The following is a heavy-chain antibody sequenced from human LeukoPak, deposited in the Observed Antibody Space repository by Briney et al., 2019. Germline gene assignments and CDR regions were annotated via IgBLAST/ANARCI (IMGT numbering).Heavy chain of an antibody. CDR1: GGSFSGYY. J-gene: IGHJ4*02. CDR3: GRYDGSGYIDY. CDR2: INHSGST. Sequence: SETLSLTCAVYGGSFSGYYWSWIRQPPGKGLEWIGEINHSGSTNYNPSLKSRVTISVDTSKNQFSLKLSSVTAADTAVYYCGRYDGSGYIDYWGQGTLVTVSS. V-gene: IGHV4-34*01. D-gene: IGHD3-22*01.